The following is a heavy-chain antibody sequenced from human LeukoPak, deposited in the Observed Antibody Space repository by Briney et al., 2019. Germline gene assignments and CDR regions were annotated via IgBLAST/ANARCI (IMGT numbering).Heavy chain of an antibody. J-gene: IGHJ4*02. Sequence: GGSLRLSCAASGFTFSSYSMNWVRQAPGKGLEWVSSISSSSYIYYADSVKGRFTISRDNAKNSLYLQMNSLRAEDTAVYYCARDLLVAGTAVYWGQGTLVTVSS. CDR2: ISSSSYI. V-gene: IGHV3-21*01. D-gene: IGHD6-19*01. CDR3: ARDLLVAGTAVY. CDR1: GFTFSSYS.